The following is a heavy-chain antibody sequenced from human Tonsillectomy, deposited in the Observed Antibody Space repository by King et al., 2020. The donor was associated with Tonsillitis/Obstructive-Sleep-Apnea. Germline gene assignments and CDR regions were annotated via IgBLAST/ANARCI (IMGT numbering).Heavy chain of an antibody. V-gene: IGHV3-48*02. Sequence: VKLVESGGGMVQPGGSLRLSCAASGFTFSSYRMNWVRQAPGKGLEWVSYISSSSSTIYYADSVKGRFTISRDNAKNSLYLQMNSLRDEDTAVYYCARVGYYDFWSGYPFDHWGQGTLVTVSS. CDR3: ARVGYYDFWSGYPFDH. J-gene: IGHJ4*02. D-gene: IGHD3-3*01. CDR2: ISSSSSTI. CDR1: GFTFSSYR.